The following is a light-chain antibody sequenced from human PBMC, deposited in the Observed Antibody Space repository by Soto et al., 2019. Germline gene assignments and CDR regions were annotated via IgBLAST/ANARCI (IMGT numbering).Light chain of an antibody. CDR2: KSN. CDR1: SSNIGSNT. V-gene: IGLV1-44*01. CDR3: AAWDDSLNGRV. Sequence: QSVLTQPPSASATTGQRVTISCSGSSSNIGSNTVNWYQQLPGTAPKLLMYKSNQRPSGVPDRFSGSKSGTSASLAISGLQSEDEADYYCAAWDDSLNGRVFGGGTKVTVL. J-gene: IGLJ3*02.